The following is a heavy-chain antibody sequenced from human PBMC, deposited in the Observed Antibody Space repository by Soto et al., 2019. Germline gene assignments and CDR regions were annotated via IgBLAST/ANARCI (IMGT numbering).Heavy chain of an antibody. CDR1: GGTFSSYA. Sequence: GASVKVSCKASGGTFSSYAISWVRQAPGQGLEWMGGIIPIFGTANYAQKFQGRVTITADESTSTAYMELSSLRSEDTAVYYCARDFQRYSGYDEPFDYWGQGTLVTVSS. CDR2: IIPIFGTA. CDR3: ARDFQRYSGYDEPFDY. D-gene: IGHD5-12*01. J-gene: IGHJ4*02. V-gene: IGHV1-69*13.